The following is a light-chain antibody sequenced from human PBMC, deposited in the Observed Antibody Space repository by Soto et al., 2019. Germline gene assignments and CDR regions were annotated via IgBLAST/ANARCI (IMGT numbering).Light chain of an antibody. CDR2: QVS. J-gene: IGLJ1*01. CDR3: GSYTTSSNYV. V-gene: IGLV2-14*01. CDR1: SSDIGHNKY. Sequence: QSALTQPASVSGSPGQSITISCTGTSSDIGHNKYVSWYQQYPGKVPKLLINQVSNRPSGVSNRFSGSKSGNTASLTISGLLAEDEADYYCGSYTTSSNYVFGTGTKVTVL.